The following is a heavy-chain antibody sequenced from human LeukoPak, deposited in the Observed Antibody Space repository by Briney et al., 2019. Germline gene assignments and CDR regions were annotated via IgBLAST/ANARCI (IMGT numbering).Heavy chain of an antibody. CDR3: AKNRGHCVDGVCHNYYYMDV. Sequence: GGSLRLSCAASGFTFTSYAMTWVRQAPGKGLEWVSTVSGSAGRTDYADSVKGRLTISRDNLKNTLYLQMNGLRAEETPVYYRAKNRGHCVDGVCHNYYYMDVWGKGTTVTVSS. CDR2: VSGSAGRT. V-gene: IGHV3-23*01. J-gene: IGHJ6*03. D-gene: IGHD2-8*02. CDR1: GFTFTSYA.